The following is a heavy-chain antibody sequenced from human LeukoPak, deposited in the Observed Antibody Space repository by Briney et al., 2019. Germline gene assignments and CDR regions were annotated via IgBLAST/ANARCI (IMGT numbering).Heavy chain of an antibody. Sequence: PSETLSLTCTVSGGSLSSSSYYWGWIRQPPGEGLEWIGSIYYSGSTYYNPSLKSRVTISVDTSKNQFSLKLSSVTAADMAVYYCAARQNYYDSSGDYDFDYWGQGTLVTVSS. J-gene: IGHJ4*02. D-gene: IGHD3-22*01. CDR1: GGSLSSSSYY. V-gene: IGHV4-39*01. CDR3: AARQNYYDSSGDYDFDY. CDR2: IYYSGST.